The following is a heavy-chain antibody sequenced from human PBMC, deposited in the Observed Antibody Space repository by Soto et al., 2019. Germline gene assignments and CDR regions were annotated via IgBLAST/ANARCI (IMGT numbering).Heavy chain of an antibody. D-gene: IGHD3-10*01. CDR2: ISGSGGST. CDR3: ANLGRYYYGSGSYYDYYGMDV. V-gene: IGHV3-23*01. J-gene: IGHJ6*02. Sequence: EVRLLESGGGLVQPGGSLRLSCAASGFTFSSYAMSWVRQAPGKGLEWVSAISGSGGSTYYADSVKGRFTISRDNSKNTLYLQMNSLRAEDTAVYYCANLGRYYYGSGSYYDYYGMDVWGQGTTVTVSS. CDR1: GFTFSSYA.